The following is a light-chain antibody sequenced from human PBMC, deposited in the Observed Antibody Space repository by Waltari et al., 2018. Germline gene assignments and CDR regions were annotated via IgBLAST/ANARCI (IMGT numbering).Light chain of an antibody. CDR3: HQTFSHPRPS. CDR2: AAS. J-gene: IGKJ2*01. V-gene: IGKV1-39*01. CDR1: QSISTY. Sequence: DIQMTQSPSSLSASLGDRVTITCRASQSISTYLNWFQHKPGQAPKLRIYAASSLQSGVPSRVRGSGSGTDFTITITSLQPEDFATYYCHQTFSHPRPSFGQGTKVDI.